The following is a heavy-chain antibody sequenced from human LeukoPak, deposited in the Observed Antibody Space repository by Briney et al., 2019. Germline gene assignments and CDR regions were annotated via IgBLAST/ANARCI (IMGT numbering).Heavy chain of an antibody. Sequence: GGSLRLSCAASGFTVSSNYLSWVRQAPGRGLDWISVVYSDGSTYYADSVKGRFTISRDKSKNTLYLQMNSLRDEDTAVYFCARSAGYPRSVNGYFDYWGQGTLVTVSS. CDR2: VYSDGST. V-gene: IGHV3-66*01. CDR1: GFTVSSNY. J-gene: IGHJ4*03. CDR3: ARSAGYPRSVNGYFDY. D-gene: IGHD2-15*01.